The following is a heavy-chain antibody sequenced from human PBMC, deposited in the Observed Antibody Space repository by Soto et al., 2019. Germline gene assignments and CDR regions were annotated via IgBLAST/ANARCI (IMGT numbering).Heavy chain of an antibody. CDR1: GFTFTSYS. CDR3: ARGKSLLWFGELTYYYYGMDV. CDR2: ISSSSSYI. D-gene: IGHD3-10*01. J-gene: IGHJ6*02. Sequence: PGGSLRLSCAAYGFTFTSYSMNWVRQAPVKGLEWVSSISSSSSYIYYADSVKGRFTISRDNAKNSLYLQMNSLRAEDTAVYYCARGKSLLWFGELTYYYYGMDVWGQGTTVTVSS. V-gene: IGHV3-21*01.